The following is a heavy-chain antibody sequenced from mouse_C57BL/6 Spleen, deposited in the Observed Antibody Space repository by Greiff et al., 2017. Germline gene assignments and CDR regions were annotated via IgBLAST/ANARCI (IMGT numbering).Heavy chain of an antibody. CDR1: GFTFSDYG. V-gene: IGHV5-17*01. J-gene: IGHJ2*01. CDR2: ISRGSSTI. CDR3: ARKGGLGYYFDY. Sequence: EVQGVESGGGLVKPGGSLKLSCAASGFTFSDYGMHWVRQAPEKGLEWVAYISRGSSTIYYADTVKGRFTISRDNAKNTLFLQLTSLRSEDTAMDYCARKGGLGYYFDYWGQGTTLTVSS. D-gene: IGHD2-14*01.